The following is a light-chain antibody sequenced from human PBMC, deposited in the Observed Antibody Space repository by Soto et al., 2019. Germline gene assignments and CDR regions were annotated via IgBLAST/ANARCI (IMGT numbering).Light chain of an antibody. CDR1: QTVSSY. V-gene: IGKV3-15*01. CDR2: GAS. J-gene: IGKJ2*01. CDR3: QQYHNWPGYT. Sequence: EIVMTQSPATLSVSPGERDTLSCRASQTVSSYLAWYQQKPGQAPRLLIYGASTRATGIPARFSGSGSGTEFTLTISSLQSEDFAVYFCQQYHNWPGYTFGQGTKLEIK.